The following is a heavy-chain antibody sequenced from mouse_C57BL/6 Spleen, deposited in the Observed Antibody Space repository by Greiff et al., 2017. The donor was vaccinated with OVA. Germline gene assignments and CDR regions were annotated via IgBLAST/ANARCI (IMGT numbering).Heavy chain of an antibody. CDR2: IDPENGDT. D-gene: IGHD3-2*02. CDR3: TTQLRLFAY. CDR1: GFNIKDDY. Sequence: VQLQQSGAELVRPGASVKLSCTASGFNIKDDYMHWVKQRPEQGLEWIGWIDPENGDTEYASKFQGKATITADTSSNTAYLQLSSLTSEDTAVYYCTTQLRLFAYWGQGTLVTVSA. V-gene: IGHV14-4*01. J-gene: IGHJ3*01.